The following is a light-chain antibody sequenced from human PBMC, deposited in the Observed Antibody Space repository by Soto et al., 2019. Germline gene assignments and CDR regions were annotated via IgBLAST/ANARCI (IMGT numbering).Light chain of an antibody. V-gene: IGLV1-40*01. CDR2: GNS. CDR3: QSYDSSLSGYV. J-gene: IGLJ1*01. Sequence: SVLTQPPSVSGAPGHRVTISCTGSSCNIGAGYDVHCYLQLPGTAPKLLIYGNSNRPSGVPDRFSGSKSGTSASLAITGLQAEDEADYYCQSYDSSLSGYVFGTGTKVTVL. CDR1: SCNIGAGYD.